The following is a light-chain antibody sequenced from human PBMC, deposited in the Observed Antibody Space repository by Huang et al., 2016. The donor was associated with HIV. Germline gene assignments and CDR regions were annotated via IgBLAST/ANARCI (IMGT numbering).Light chain of an antibody. V-gene: IGKV3-15*01. CDR3: HQYNNWLLS. J-gene: IGKJ4*01. Sequence: EIVMTQSPATLSVSPGQRVTLSCRAMRGVSTNLAWYQQRHGQAPRRLIYGSSTRAPCIPARFSGSGSGTDCSLTISSLQSEDFALYYCHQYNNWLLSFGGGTRV. CDR1: RGVSTN. CDR2: GSS.